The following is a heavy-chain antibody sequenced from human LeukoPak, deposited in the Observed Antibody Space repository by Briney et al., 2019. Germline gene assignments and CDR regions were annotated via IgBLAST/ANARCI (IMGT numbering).Heavy chain of an antibody. Sequence: SETLSLTCTVSGGSISSSSYYWGWIRQPPGKGLEWIGSIYYSGSTYYNPSLKSRVTISVDTSKNQFSLKLSSETAADTAVYYCARFNRYCGGDCYSFDYWGQGTLVTVSS. CDR3: ARFNRYCGGDCYSFDY. CDR1: GGSISSSSYY. J-gene: IGHJ4*02. D-gene: IGHD2-21*01. CDR2: IYYSGST. V-gene: IGHV4-39*01.